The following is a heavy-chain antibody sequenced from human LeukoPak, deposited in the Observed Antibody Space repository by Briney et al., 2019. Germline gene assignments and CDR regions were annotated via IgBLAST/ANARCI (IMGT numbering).Heavy chain of an antibody. Sequence: GSLRLSCAASGFTFSSYAMSWIRQPPGKGLEWIGYIYYSGSTNYNPSLKSRVTISVDTSKNQFSLKLSSVTAADTAVYYCARGDGYYGSDYWGQGTLVTVSS. V-gene: IGHV4-59*01. CDR2: IYYSGST. J-gene: IGHJ4*02. CDR3: ARGDGYYGSDY. D-gene: IGHD3-10*01. CDR1: GFTFSSYA.